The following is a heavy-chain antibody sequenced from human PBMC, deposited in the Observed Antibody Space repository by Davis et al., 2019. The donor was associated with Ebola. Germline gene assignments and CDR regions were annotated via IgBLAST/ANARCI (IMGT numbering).Heavy chain of an antibody. D-gene: IGHD1-26*01. V-gene: IGHV1-2*02. Sequence: ASVTVSCKASGYTLTGYYIHWVRQAPGQGLEWMGWINPNSCVTKYAQKFQGRVGMTRDTSISPAYMDLSRLGSDDTAVYYCARFTTYYPLDGLDVWGQGATVTVSS. CDR1: GYTLTGYY. CDR3: ARFTTYYPLDGLDV. CDR2: INPNSCVT. J-gene: IGHJ6*02.